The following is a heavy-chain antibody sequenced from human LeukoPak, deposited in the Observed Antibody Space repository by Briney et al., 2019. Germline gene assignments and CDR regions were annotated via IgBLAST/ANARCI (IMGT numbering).Heavy chain of an antibody. J-gene: IGHJ4*02. Sequence: GRSLRLSCAASGFTFSSYGMHWVRQAPGKGLERVAVISYDGSNKYYADSVKGRFTISRDNSKNKLYLQMSSLRAEDTAVYYCANIGDSSGWAIDYWGQGTLVTVSS. D-gene: IGHD6-19*01. V-gene: IGHV3-30*18. CDR3: ANIGDSSGWAIDY. CDR2: ISYDGSNK. CDR1: GFTFSSYG.